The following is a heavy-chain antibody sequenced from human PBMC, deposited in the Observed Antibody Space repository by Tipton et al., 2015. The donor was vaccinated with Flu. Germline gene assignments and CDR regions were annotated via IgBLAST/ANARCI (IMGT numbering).Heavy chain of an antibody. D-gene: IGHD3-22*01. J-gene: IGHJ5*02. CDR3: ARDRGYPPGWFDP. CDR1: GGSVSSGSYY. V-gene: IGHV4-61*01. Sequence: TLSLTCTVSGGSVSSGSYYWSWIRQPPGKGLEWIGYIYYSGSTNYNPSLKSRVTISVDTSKNQFSLKLSSVTAADTAVYYCARDRGYPPGWFDPWGQGTLVTVSS. CDR2: IYYSGST.